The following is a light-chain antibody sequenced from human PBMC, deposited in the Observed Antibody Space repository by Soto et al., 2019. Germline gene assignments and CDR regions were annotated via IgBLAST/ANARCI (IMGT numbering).Light chain of an antibody. CDR3: MQALQSPYT. V-gene: IGKV2-28*01. Sequence: DIVMTQSPLALPVNPGEPASISCRSSQSLLHSNGYNYLDWYLQQPGQSSQLLISLGSNRASWFPARFSGSGSATDFTLNIARVEAEDFGVYYCMQALQSPYTFGQGTQLAIK. CDR2: LGS. J-gene: IGKJ2*01. CDR1: QSLLHSNGYNY.